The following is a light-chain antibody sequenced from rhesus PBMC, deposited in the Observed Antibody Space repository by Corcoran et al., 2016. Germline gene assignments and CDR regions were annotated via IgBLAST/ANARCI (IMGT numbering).Light chain of an antibody. CDR2: AAS. Sequence: DIQVTQSPSSLSASVGDKVTITCRASQDISSRLDWYQQKQGKAPKVLIYAASSLQSGVPSRFSGSESGTDYTLTSSSLQPEDFATYYWQQGYNTPFTFGQGTKVEIK. J-gene: IGKJ2*01. CDR3: QQGYNTPFT. CDR1: QDISSR. V-gene: IGKV1-18*01.